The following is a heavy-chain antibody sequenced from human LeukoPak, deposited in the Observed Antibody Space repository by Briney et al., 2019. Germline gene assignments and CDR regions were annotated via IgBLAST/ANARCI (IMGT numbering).Heavy chain of an antibody. CDR2: IYTSGST. Sequence: SETLSLTCTVSGGSISSYYWSWIRQPAGKGLEWIGRIYTSGSTNYNPSLKSRVTMSVDTSKNQFSLKLSSVTAADTAVYYCARQMAVAVAGKYYFDYWGQGTLVTVSS. D-gene: IGHD6-19*01. CDR3: ARQMAVAVAGKYYFDY. CDR1: GGSISSYY. J-gene: IGHJ4*02. V-gene: IGHV4-4*07.